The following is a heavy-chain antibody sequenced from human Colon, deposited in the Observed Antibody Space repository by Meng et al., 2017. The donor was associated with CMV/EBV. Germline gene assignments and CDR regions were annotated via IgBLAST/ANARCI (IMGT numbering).Heavy chain of an antibody. V-gene: IGHV3-48*03. CDR3: ARDPSLITISGVVTYGMDV. CDR2: ISSGGQTI. J-gene: IGHJ6*04. CDR1: GFTFRSYE. D-gene: IGHD3-3*01. Sequence: GESLKISCSASGFTFRSYEMNWVRQAPGKGLEWVSYISSGGQTIHYADSVKGRFTISRDNTNNSLYLQMSSLRADDTAVYYCARDPSLITISGVVTYGMDVWGSGTTVTVSS.